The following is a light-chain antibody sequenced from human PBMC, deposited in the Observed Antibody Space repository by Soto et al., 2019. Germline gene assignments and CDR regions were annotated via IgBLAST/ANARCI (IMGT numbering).Light chain of an antibody. Sequence: DIQMTQSPSTLSASVGDRVTITCRASQSISNWLAWYQQKPGKAPKRLIYKASNLESGVPSRFSGSGSGTEFTLTISRLQPADFATYYCQQYNIYSWTFGRGTKVEIK. CDR1: QSISNW. CDR2: KAS. V-gene: IGKV1-5*03. J-gene: IGKJ1*01. CDR3: QQYNIYSWT.